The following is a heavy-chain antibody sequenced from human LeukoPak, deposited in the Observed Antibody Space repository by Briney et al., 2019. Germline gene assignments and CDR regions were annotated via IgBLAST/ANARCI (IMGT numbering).Heavy chain of an antibody. D-gene: IGHD2-21*02. Sequence: PGASLRLSCAASGFTCSSYAMSWVRQAPGKGLEWVSAISGSGGSTYYADSVKGRFTISRDNSKNTLYLQMNSLRAEDTAVYYCAKGPPGIVVVTASRHWGQGTLVTVSS. CDR3: AKGPPGIVVVTASRH. CDR2: ISGSGGST. J-gene: IGHJ1*01. V-gene: IGHV3-23*01. CDR1: GFTCSSYA.